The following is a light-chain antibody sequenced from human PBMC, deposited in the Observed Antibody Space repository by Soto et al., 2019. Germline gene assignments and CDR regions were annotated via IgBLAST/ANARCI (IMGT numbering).Light chain of an antibody. V-gene: IGKV1-39*01. Sequence: DIQMTQSPSSLSASVGDRVTITCRASQSISSYLNWYQQKPGKAPKVLIYAASSLQSGVPSRFSGSGSRTDFTLTISSLQPEDVATYYCQQSYSTPRTFGQGTKVEIK. CDR2: AAS. CDR1: QSISSY. CDR3: QQSYSTPRT. J-gene: IGKJ1*01.